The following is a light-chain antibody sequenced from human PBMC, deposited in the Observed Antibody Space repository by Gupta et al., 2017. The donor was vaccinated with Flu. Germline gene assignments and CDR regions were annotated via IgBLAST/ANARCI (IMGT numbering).Light chain of an antibody. CDR2: LGS. J-gene: IGKJ1*01. CDR3: MQALQTPRT. V-gene: IGKV2-28*01. Sequence: DIVMTQSPLSLPVTPGEPASISCRSSQSLLHSNGYNYLDWYLQKPGQSPQLLTYLGSNRASGVPDRFSGSGSGTDFTLKISRVEAEDVGVYYCMQALQTPRTFGQGTXVEIK. CDR1: QSLLHSNGYNY.